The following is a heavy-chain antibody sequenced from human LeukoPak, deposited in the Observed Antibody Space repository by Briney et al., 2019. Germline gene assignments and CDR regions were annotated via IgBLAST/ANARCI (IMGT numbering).Heavy chain of an antibody. CDR1: GFTFSSYA. V-gene: IGHV3-23*01. CDR2: ISGSGGST. D-gene: IGHD3-10*01. Sequence: GGSLRLSCAASGFTFSSYAMSWVRQAPGKGLEWVSAISGSGGSTYYANSVKGRFTISRDNSKNTLYLQMNSLRAEDTAVYYCAKVSLLLWFGEFSSFDYWGQGTLVTVSS. J-gene: IGHJ4*02. CDR3: AKVSLLLWFGEFSSFDY.